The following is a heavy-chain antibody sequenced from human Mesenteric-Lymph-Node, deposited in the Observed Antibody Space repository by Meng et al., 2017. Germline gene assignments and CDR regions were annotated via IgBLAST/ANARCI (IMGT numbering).Heavy chain of an antibody. CDR3: ARVGQWLPIDY. D-gene: IGHD6-19*01. V-gene: IGHV4-4*02. CDR1: GRSIRSSNW. Sequence: QVQLQESGPGLGKPSGDLSLPCAVSGRSIRSSNWWSWVRQPPGKGLELIGEIYHSGSTNYNPSLKSRVTISVDKSKNQFSLNLSSVTAADTAVYYCARVGQWLPIDYWGQGTLVTVSS. CDR2: IYHSGST. J-gene: IGHJ4*02.